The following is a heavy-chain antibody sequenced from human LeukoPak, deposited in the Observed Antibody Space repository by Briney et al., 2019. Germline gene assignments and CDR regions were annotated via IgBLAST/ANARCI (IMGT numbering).Heavy chain of an antibody. Sequence: SETLSLTCAVYGGSFSGYYWSWIRQPPGKGLEWIGEINHSGSTNYNPSLKSRVTISVDTSKNQFSLKLSSVTAADTAVYYCARAPYSSSWYLYYYGMDVWDQGTTVTVSS. J-gene: IGHJ6*02. V-gene: IGHV4-34*01. CDR3: ARAPYSSSWYLYYYGMDV. CDR1: GGSFSGYY. CDR2: INHSGST. D-gene: IGHD6-13*01.